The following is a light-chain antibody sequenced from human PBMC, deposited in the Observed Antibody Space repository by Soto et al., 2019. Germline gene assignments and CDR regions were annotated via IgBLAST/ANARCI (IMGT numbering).Light chain of an antibody. Sequence: EIVLTQSPATLSLSPGERATLSCRASQSVSSNLAWYQQKPGQAPRVLIYGASTRATGIPARFSGSGSGTEFTLTISSLQSEDFAVYHCQQYKNWPWTFGQGTKVDIK. V-gene: IGKV3-15*01. CDR1: QSVSSN. CDR3: QQYKNWPWT. CDR2: GAS. J-gene: IGKJ1*01.